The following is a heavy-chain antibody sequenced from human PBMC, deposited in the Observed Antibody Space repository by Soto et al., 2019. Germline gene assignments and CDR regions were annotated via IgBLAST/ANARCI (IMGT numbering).Heavy chain of an antibody. J-gene: IGHJ6*02. Sequence: QVQLQESGPGLVKPSETLSLTCTVSGGSISSYYWSWIRQPPGKGLEWIGYIYYSGSTNYNPSLKSRVTISVDTSKNQFSLKLSSVTAADTPVYYCARDYYYGMDVWGQGTTVTVSS. CDR1: GGSISSYY. CDR3: ARDYYYGMDV. CDR2: IYYSGST. V-gene: IGHV4-59*01.